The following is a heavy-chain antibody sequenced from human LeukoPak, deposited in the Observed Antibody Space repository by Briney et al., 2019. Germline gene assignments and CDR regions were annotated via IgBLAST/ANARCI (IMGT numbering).Heavy chain of an antibody. J-gene: IGHJ3*02. CDR2: IYQSGTT. Sequence: SETLSLTCTVSGGSISSGTSSWRWSRQPPGQGPEWIGYIYQSGTTYYNPSLKSRVSISVDRSKNQLSLKLISVTAADTAVYYCARENGGLVDAFDIWGQGTMVTVSS. CDR3: ARENGGLVDAFDI. V-gene: IGHV4-30-2*01. CDR1: GGSISSGTSS. D-gene: IGHD2-8*01.